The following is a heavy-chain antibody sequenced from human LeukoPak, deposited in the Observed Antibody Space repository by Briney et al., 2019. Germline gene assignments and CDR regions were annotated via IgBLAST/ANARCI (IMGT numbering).Heavy chain of an antibody. Sequence: PSETLSLTCTVSGGSISSYYWSWIRQPPGKVLEWIGYIYYSGSTNYNPSLKSRVTISVDTSKNQFSLKLSSVTAADTAVYYCASSSVTPETFDYWGQGTLVTVSS. CDR1: GGSISSYY. D-gene: IGHD4-17*01. J-gene: IGHJ4*02. CDR3: ASSSVTPETFDY. CDR2: IYYSGST. V-gene: IGHV4-59*01.